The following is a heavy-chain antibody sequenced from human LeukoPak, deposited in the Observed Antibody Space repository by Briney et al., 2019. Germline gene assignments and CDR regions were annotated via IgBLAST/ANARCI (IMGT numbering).Heavy chain of an antibody. CDR2: INHSGST. CDR3: ARGRSYYYGSGSSPFDY. Sequence: SXTLSLTCAVYGGSFSGYYWSWIRQPPGKGLEWIGEINHSGSTNYNPSLKRRVTISVDTSNNQFSLKLSSVTAADTAVYYCARGRSYYYGSGSSPFDYWGQGTLVTVSS. J-gene: IGHJ4*02. CDR1: GGSFSGYY. D-gene: IGHD3-10*01. V-gene: IGHV4-34*01.